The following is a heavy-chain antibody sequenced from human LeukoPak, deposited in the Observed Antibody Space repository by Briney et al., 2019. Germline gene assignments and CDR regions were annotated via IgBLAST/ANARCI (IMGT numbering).Heavy chain of an antibody. V-gene: IGHV4-39*01. D-gene: IGHD6-13*01. J-gene: IGHJ4*02. CDR2: IYYSGNT. CDR1: GVSISSSSYY. Sequence: SETLSLTCTVSGVSISSSSYYWGWIRQPPGKGLEWIVNIYYSGNTYYNPSRKSRVTIYVDTSKNLFSLKLSSVTAADTSVYYCEGYSPSWQSFDCWGQGTLVTVSS. CDR3: EGYSPSWQSFDC.